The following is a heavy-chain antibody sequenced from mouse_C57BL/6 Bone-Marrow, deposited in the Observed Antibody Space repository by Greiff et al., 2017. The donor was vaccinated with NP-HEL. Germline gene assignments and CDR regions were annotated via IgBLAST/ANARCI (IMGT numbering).Heavy chain of an antibody. CDR2: FHPYNDDT. J-gene: IGHJ4*01. V-gene: IGHV1-47*01. CDR1: GYTFTTYP. D-gene: IGHD2-4*01. CDR3: ARGGLRQGYYAMDY. Sequence: LVESGAELVKPGASVKMSCKASGYTFTTYPIEWMKQNHGKSLEWIGNFHPYNDDTKYNEKFKGKATLTVEKSSSTVYLELSRLTSDDSAVYYCARGGLRQGYYAMDYWGQGTSVTVSS.